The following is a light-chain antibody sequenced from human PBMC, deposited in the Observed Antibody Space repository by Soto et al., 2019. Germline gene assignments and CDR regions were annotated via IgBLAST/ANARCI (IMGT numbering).Light chain of an antibody. CDR1: SSDVGGYNY. V-gene: IGLV2-8*01. CDR3: SSYAGSNNIVV. CDR2: EVS. Sequence: QSALTKPPSASGSPGQSVTISCTGTSSDVGGYNYVSWYQQHPGKAPKLMIYEVSKRPSGVPDRFSSSKSGNTASLTVSGLQAEYEADYYCSSYAGSNNIVVFGGGTKVTVL. J-gene: IGLJ2*01.